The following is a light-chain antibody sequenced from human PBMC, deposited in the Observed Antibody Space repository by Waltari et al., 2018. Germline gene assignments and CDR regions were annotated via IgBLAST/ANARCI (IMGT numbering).Light chain of an antibody. CDR3: QAWDSDTDVV. J-gene: IGLJ2*01. Sequence: SYELIQPPSVSVSPGQTASITCSGDKLGDKYACWYQQKPGQSPVLVIYQDNKRPSGIPERFSGSNSGNTATLTISGTQTIDEADYYCQAWDSDTDVVFGGGTKLTVL. CDR1: KLGDKY. CDR2: QDN. V-gene: IGLV3-1*01.